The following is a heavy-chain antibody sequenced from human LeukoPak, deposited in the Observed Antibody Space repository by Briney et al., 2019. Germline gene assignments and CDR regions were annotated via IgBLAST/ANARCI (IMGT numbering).Heavy chain of an antibody. J-gene: IGHJ4*02. CDR2: IYYSGST. CDR3: ARSGDYGGAIDY. Sequence: PSETLSLTCTVSGGSISSSSYYWGWIRQPPGKGLEWIGSIYYSGSTYYNPSLKSRVTISVDTSKNQFSLKLSSVTAADTAVYYCARSGDYGGAIDYWGQGTLVTVSS. V-gene: IGHV4-39*07. D-gene: IGHD4-23*01. CDR1: GGSISSSSYY.